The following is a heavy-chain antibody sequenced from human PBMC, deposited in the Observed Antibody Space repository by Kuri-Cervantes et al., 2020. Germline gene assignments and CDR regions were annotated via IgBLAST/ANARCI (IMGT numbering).Heavy chain of an antibody. V-gene: IGHV4-4*07. Sequence: GSLRLSCNVSGGSISSYFWSWIRQPAGKGLEWIGRIYTSGTTNYNPSLKSRVTMSVDTSKNQFSLKLSSVTAADTAVYYCARGGVSRCSSTSCYRGLYYYGMDVWGQGTTVTVSS. J-gene: IGHJ6*02. CDR3: ARGGVSRCSSTSCYRGLYYYGMDV. D-gene: IGHD2-2*02. CDR2: IYTSGTT. CDR1: GGSISSYF.